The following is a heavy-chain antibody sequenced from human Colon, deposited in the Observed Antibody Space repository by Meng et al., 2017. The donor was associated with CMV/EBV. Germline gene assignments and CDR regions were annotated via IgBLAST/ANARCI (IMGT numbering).Heavy chain of an antibody. CDR2: IFPTGSA. J-gene: IGHJ5*02. CDR3: ARDSDGSGTFSYWFDP. CDR1: GGYLNDFY. D-gene: IGHD3-10*01. V-gene: IGHV4-4*07. Sequence: QVRRQESGPGLVKPSETLSLTCTVSGGYLNDFYWNWIRQPVGKGLEWIGRIFPTGSAYYNSSLNSRVTMSVDTSKNQFSLKLTSVTAADTAVYYCARDSDGSGTFSYWFDPWGQGTLVTVSS.